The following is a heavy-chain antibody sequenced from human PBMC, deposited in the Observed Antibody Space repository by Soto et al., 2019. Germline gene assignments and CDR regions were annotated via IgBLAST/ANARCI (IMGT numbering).Heavy chain of an antibody. CDR3: ARGHSAPDC. J-gene: IGHJ4*02. Sequence: PGGSLRLSCAASGFTFSDYYMSWVRQAPGKGLEWVANIKEDGSQKQYVDFVKGRFTISRDNAKNLLYLQMNGLRVDDTSIYYCARGHSAPDCWGRGTLVTVSS. CDR1: GFTFSDYY. CDR2: IKEDGSQK. V-gene: IGHV3-7*01.